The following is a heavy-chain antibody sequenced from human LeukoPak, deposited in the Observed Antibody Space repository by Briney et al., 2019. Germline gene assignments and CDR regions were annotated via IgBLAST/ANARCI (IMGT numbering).Heavy chain of an antibody. CDR3: ARAGMARINWFDP. CDR2: IIPIFGTA. J-gene: IGHJ5*02. D-gene: IGHD1-14*01. V-gene: IGHV1-69*01. Sequence: ASGNVSCKASGGTFSSYAISWVRQAPGQGLEWMGGIIPIFGTANYAQKFQGRVTITADESTSTAYMELSSLRSEDTAVYYCARAGMARINWFDPWGQGTLVTVSS. CDR1: GGTFSSYA.